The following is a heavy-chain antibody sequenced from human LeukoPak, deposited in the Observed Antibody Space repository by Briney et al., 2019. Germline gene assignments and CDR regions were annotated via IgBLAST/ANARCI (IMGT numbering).Heavy chain of an antibody. J-gene: IGHJ6*02. CDR3: ARGYDFWSGYQSSYYYGMDV. CDR1: GGTFSSYA. V-gene: IGHV1-69*13. CDR2: IIPIFGTA. D-gene: IGHD3-3*01. Sequence: GASVKVSCKASGGTFSSYAISWVRQAPGQGLEWMGGIIPIFGTANYAQKFQGRDTITADESTSTAYMELSSLRSEDTAVYYCARGYDFWSGYQSSYYYGMDVWGQGTTVTVSS.